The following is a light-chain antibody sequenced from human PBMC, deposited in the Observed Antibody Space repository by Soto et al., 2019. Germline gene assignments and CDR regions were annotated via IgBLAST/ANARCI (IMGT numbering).Light chain of an antibody. CDR1: QSLLHSNGYKY. V-gene: IGKV2-28*01. CDR3: MQALQTTWT. J-gene: IGKJ1*01. Sequence: DIVMTQSPLSLPVTPGEPASISCRSSQSLLHSNGYKYLDWYLQKPGQSPQVLIYLGSNRYSGVPDRFSGSGSGTDFTLKISRVEAEDVGVYYCMQALQTTWTCGQGTKVEIK. CDR2: LGS.